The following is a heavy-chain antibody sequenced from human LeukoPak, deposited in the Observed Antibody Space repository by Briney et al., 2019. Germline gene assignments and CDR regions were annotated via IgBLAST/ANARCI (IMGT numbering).Heavy chain of an antibody. CDR2: IRYDGSNK. Sequence: GGSLRLSCAASGFTFSSYGMHWVRQAPGKGLEWVAFIRYDGSNKYYADSVKGRFTISRDNSKNTLYLQMNSLRAEDTAVYYCAKGLYHYYGSGTYTLEYWGQGTQVTVSS. J-gene: IGHJ4*02. D-gene: IGHD3-10*01. CDR3: AKGLYHYYGSGTYTLEY. V-gene: IGHV3-30*02. CDR1: GFTFSSYG.